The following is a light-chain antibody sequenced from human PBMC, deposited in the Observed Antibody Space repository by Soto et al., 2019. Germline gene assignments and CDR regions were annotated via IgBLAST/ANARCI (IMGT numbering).Light chain of an antibody. CDR2: EVS. Sequence: QSALTQPASVSGSPGQSITISCTGTSRDVGGYNYVPWYQQHPGKAPKLMIYEVSNRPSGVSNRLTGSKSGNTASLTISELQDEDEADYYCSSYTSSSTLVVFGGGTKVTVL. CDR3: SSYTSSSTLVV. V-gene: IGLV2-14*01. J-gene: IGLJ2*01. CDR1: SRDVGGYNY.